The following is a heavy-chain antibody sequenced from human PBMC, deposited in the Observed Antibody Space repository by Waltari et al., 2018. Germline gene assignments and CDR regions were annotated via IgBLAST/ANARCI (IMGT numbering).Heavy chain of an antibody. CDR3: ARYNRSTTGMGYYYGMDV. D-gene: IGHD3-10*01. CDR2: IYTSWST. Sequence: ESGPGLVKPSETLSLTCTVSGGSISSYYWSWIRPPAGKGLEWIGRIYTSWSTNYNPSLKSRVTMSVDTSKNQFSLKLSSVTAADTAVYYCARYNRSTTGMGYYYGMDVWGQGTTVTVSS. CDR1: GGSISSYY. V-gene: IGHV4-4*07. J-gene: IGHJ6*02.